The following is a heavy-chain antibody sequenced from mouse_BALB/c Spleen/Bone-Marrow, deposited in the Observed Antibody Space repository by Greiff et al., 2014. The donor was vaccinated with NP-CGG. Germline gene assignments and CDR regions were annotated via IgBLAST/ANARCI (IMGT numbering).Heavy chain of an antibody. CDR3: AMYYYGSSLFAY. V-gene: IGHV14-3*02. D-gene: IGHD1-1*01. CDR1: GLNIKDTY. CDR2: IDPANGNT. J-gene: IGHJ3*01. Sequence: VQLQQSGAELVKPGASVKLSCTASGLNIKDTYMHWVKQRPEQGLERIGRIDPANGNTKYDPKFQGKATITADTSSNTAYLQLSSLTSEDTAVYYCAMYYYGSSLFAYWGQGTLVTVSA.